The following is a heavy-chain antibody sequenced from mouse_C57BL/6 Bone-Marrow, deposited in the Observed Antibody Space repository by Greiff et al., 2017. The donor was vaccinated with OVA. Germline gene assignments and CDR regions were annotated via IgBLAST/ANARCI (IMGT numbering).Heavy chain of an antibody. CDR3: ARVGILYDYDVYYYAMDY. V-gene: IGHV5-4*03. CDR1: GFTFSSYA. CDR2: ISDGGSYT. Sequence: DVKLEESGGGLVKPGGSLKLSCAASGFTFSSYAMSWVRQTPEKRLEWVATISDGGSYTYYPDNVKGRFTITRDNAKNNLYLQMSHLKSEDTAMYYWARVGILYDYDVYYYAMDYWGQGTSVTVSS. D-gene: IGHD2-4*01. J-gene: IGHJ4*01.